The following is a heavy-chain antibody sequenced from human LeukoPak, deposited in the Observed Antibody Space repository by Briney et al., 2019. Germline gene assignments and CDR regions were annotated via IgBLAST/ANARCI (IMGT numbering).Heavy chain of an antibody. CDR2: IYYSGST. CDR3: ARLKDFWSAFDI. CDR1: RGSINNSRYY. J-gene: IGHJ3*02. V-gene: IGHV4-39*01. Sequence: PSETLSPTYIVTRGSINNSRYYWGCIRQPPGKGLEWIGSIYYSGSTYYNLSLKSRVTISVDTSQNQFSLKLSSVTAADTAVYYCARLKDFWSAFDIWGQGTMISVSS. D-gene: IGHD3-3*01.